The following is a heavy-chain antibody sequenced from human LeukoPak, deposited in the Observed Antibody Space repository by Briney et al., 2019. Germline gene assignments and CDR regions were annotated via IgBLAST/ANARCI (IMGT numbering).Heavy chain of an antibody. CDR2: INPNTGDT. V-gene: IGHV1-2*02. Sequence: GASVKVSCKASGYTFTSYGISWVRQAPGQGLQWMGWINPNTGDTNFAQNFEGRVTMTRDTSFSTAYMELSTLRSDDTAVYYCARGGYSVYESLVYWGQGTLVTVSS. D-gene: IGHD5/OR15-5a*01. CDR1: GYTFTSYG. J-gene: IGHJ4*02. CDR3: ARGGYSVYESLVY.